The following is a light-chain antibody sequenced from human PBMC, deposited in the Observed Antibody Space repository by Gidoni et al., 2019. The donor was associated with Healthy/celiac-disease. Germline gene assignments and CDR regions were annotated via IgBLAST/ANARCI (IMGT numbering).Light chain of an antibody. CDR2: WAS. CDR1: QRVLYSSNNKNY. J-gene: IGKJ1*01. V-gene: IGKV4-1*01. CDR3: QQYYSTPRT. Sequence: DIVMTQSPDSLAVSLGERATINCKSSQRVLYSSNNKNYLAWYQQKPGQPPKLLIYWASTRESGVLDRFSGSGSGTDFTLTISSLQDEDVVVYYCQQYYSTPRTFGQGTKVEIK.